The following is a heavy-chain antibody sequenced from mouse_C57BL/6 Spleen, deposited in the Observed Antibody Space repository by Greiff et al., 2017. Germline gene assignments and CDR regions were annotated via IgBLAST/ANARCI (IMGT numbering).Heavy chain of an antibody. V-gene: IGHV1-64*01. CDR3: ARAPHYYGSSYNYFDD. Sequence: VQLQQPGAELVKPGASVKLSCKASGYTFTSYWMHWVKQRPGQGLEWIGMIHPNSGSTNYNEKFKSKATLTVDKSSSTAYMQLSSLTSEDSAVYYCARAPHYYGSSYNYFDDRGQGTTLTVSS. CDR2: IHPNSGST. CDR1: GYTFTSYW. J-gene: IGHJ2*01. D-gene: IGHD1-1*01.